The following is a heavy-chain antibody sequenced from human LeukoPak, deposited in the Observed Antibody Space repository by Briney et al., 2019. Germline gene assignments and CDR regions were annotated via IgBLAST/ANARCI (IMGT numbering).Heavy chain of an antibody. Sequence: GASVKVSCKASGYTFTGYYMHWVRQAPGQGLEWMGWINPNSGGTNYAQKFQGRVTMTRDTSISTAYMELSRLRSDDTAVYYCARTDSKTYYYGSGSHVGYMDVWGKGTTVTISS. CDR2: INPNSGGT. V-gene: IGHV1-2*02. CDR1: GYTFTGYY. CDR3: ARTDSKTYYYGSGSHVGYMDV. J-gene: IGHJ6*03. D-gene: IGHD3-10*01.